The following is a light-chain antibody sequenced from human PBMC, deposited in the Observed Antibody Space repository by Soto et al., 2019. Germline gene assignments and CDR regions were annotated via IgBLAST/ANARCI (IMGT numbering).Light chain of an antibody. J-gene: IGKJ4*01. V-gene: IGKV3-20*01. Sequence: EIVLTQSPGTLSLSPGERATLSCRASQSVGSSYLAWFQHKPGQAPSLLIYGASSRATGIPDRFSGSGSGTDFTLTISRLEPEDFAVYYCQQYGSFPTFGGGTKVEI. CDR1: QSVGSSY. CDR3: QQYGSFPT. CDR2: GAS.